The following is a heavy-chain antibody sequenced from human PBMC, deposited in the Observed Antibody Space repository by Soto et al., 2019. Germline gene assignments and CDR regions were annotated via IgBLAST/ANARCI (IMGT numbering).Heavy chain of an antibody. J-gene: IGHJ6*02. CDR2: IDPSDSYT. Sequence: PGESLKISCKGSGYSFTIYWISWVRQMPGKGLEWMGRIDPSDSYTNYSPSFRGHVTISPDKSISTAYLQWSSLKASDTAMYYCARSYCSSTSCYSDGMDVWGQGTTVTVS. CDR3: ARSYCSSTSCYSDGMDV. CDR1: GYSFTIYW. D-gene: IGHD2-2*02. V-gene: IGHV5-10-1*01.